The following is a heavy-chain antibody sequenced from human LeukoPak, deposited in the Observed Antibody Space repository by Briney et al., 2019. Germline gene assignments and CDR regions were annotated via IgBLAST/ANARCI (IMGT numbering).Heavy chain of an antibody. J-gene: IGHJ3*02. V-gene: IGHV1-18*01. Sequence: ASVTVSCKASGYTFTSYGISWVRQAPGQGLEWMAWISAYNGNTSYAQKLQGGVTMTTDTSTSTAYMELRSLRSDDTAVYYCARDHGYCSGGICYKLRDDAVDIWGQGTMVTVSS. CDR2: ISAYNGNT. D-gene: IGHD2-15*01. CDR1: GYTFTSYG. CDR3: ARDHGYCSGGICYKLRDDAVDI.